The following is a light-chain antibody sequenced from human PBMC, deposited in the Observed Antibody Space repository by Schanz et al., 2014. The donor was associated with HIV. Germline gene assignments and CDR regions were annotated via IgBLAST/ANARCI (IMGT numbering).Light chain of an antibody. Sequence: DIQMTQSPSTLSASVGDRVIITCRASQSISSWLAWYQHKPGKAPKLLIYKASSLESGVPSRFSGSGSGTSFTLTITSLQPDDFATYYCQQCVTYPYTFGQGTKLDIK. J-gene: IGKJ2*01. CDR3: QQCVTYPYT. V-gene: IGKV1-5*03. CDR2: KAS. CDR1: QSISSW.